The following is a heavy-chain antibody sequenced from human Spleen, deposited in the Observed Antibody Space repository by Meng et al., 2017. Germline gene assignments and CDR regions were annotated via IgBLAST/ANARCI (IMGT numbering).Heavy chain of an antibody. Sequence: ASVKVSCKASGYTFTSYGISWVRQAPGQGLEWMGWISAYNGNTNYAQKLQGRVTMTTDTSTSTAYMELRSLRSDDTAVYYCARDFLGSVAVAGNGFDYWGQGTLVTVSS. CDR3: ARDFLGSVAVAGNGFDY. D-gene: IGHD6-19*01. CDR1: GYTFTSYG. V-gene: IGHV1-18*01. J-gene: IGHJ4*02. CDR2: ISAYNGNT.